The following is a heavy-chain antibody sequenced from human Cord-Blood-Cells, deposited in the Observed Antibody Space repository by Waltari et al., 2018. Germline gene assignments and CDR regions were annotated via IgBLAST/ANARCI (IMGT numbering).Heavy chain of an antibody. CDR2: VDPEDGET. CDR1: GYTLTELS. V-gene: IGHV1-24*01. J-gene: IGHJ4*02. Sequence: QVQLVHSGAEVKKPGASVKVSCKVSGYTLTELSMHWVRQAPGKGLEWMGGVDPEDGETIYAQKFQGRGTMTEDTSTDTAYMELSSVRSEGTAVYYGATDGGAPVDYWGQGTLVTVAS. D-gene: IGHD3-3*01. CDR3: ATDGGAPVDY.